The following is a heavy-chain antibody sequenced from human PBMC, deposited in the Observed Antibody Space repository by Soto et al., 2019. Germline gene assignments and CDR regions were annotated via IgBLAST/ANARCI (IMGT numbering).Heavy chain of an antibody. CDR1: GFTVSSNY. D-gene: IGHD2-21*02. CDR3: ARGVHGGNSLETFDI. CDR2: IYSGGST. V-gene: IGHV3-53*01. Sequence: EVQLVESGGGLIQPGGSLRLSCAASGFTVSSNYMSWVRQAPGKGLEWVSVIYSGGSTYYADSVKGRFTISRDNSKNTLYLQMNSLRAEDTAVYYCARGVHGGNSLETFDIWGQGTMVTVSS. J-gene: IGHJ3*02.